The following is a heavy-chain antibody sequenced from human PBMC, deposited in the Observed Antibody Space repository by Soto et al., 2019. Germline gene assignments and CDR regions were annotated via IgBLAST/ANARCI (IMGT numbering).Heavy chain of an antibody. D-gene: IGHD3-10*01. CDR1: GFTFSNYG. Sequence: QVQLVESGGGVVQPGRSLRLSCAASGFTFSNYGMHWVRQAPGKGLEWVAVIWYDGSYKYYADSVKGRFTISRDNSKNTLYLQMNSLRAEDTAVSYCAREFYYGSGSFSSNWFDPWGQGTLVTVSS. J-gene: IGHJ5*02. V-gene: IGHV3-33*01. CDR2: IWYDGSYK. CDR3: AREFYYGSGSFSSNWFDP.